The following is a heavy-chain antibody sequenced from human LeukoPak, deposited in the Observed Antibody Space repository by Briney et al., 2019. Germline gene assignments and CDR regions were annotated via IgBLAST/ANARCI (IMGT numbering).Heavy chain of an antibody. Sequence: PGGSLRLSCAASGFTFSSYWMHWVRQAPGKGLVWVSRINSDGSSTSYADSVKGRFTISRDNAKNTLYLQMNSLRAEGTAVYYCARPTVVAAALKYWGQGTLVTVSS. V-gene: IGHV3-74*01. D-gene: IGHD6-13*01. CDR3: ARPTVVAAALKY. CDR1: GFTFSSYW. J-gene: IGHJ4*02. CDR2: INSDGSST.